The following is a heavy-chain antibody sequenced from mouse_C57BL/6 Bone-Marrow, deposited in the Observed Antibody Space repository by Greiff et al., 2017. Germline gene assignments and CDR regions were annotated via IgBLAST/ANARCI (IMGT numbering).Heavy chain of an antibody. V-gene: IGHV1-69*01. CDR3: ARGGDYGKDY. CDR2: IDPSDSYT. J-gene: IGHJ4*01. Sequence: QVQLQQPGAELVMPGASVKLSCKASGYTFTSYWMHWVTQRPGQGLEWIGEIDPSDSYTNYNQKFKGKSTLTVDKSSSTAYMQLSSLTSEGSAVYYCARGGDYGKDYWGQGNSVTVSA. CDR1: GYTFTSYW.